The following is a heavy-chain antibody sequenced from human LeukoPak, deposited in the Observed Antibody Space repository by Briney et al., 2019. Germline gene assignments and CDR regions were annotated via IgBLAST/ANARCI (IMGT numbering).Heavy chain of an antibody. CDR2: IYYSGTT. J-gene: IGHJ4*02. V-gene: IGHV4-30-4*01. CDR1: GGSVNSGDYY. CDR3: ARHPSDRIVGATVFDY. Sequence: SQTLSLTCTVSGGSVNSGDYYWNWIRQPPGKGLECIGYIYYSGTTYYNPSLKSRVTISVDTSTNQFSLKLSSVTAADTAVYYCARHPSDRIVGATVFDYWGQGTLVTVSS. D-gene: IGHD1-26*01.